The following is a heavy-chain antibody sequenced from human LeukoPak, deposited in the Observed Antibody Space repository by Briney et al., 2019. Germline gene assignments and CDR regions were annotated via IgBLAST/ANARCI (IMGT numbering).Heavy chain of an antibody. Sequence: GGSLRLSCAASGFTFSSYSMNWVRQAPGKGLEWVSYISSSSSTIYYADSVKGRFTISRDNAKNSLYLQMNSLRAEDTAVYYCARGVPYGSGGGYFDYWGQGTLVTVSS. V-gene: IGHV3-48*04. CDR3: ARGVPYGSGGGYFDY. CDR2: ISSSSSTI. J-gene: IGHJ4*02. CDR1: GFTFSSYS. D-gene: IGHD3-10*01.